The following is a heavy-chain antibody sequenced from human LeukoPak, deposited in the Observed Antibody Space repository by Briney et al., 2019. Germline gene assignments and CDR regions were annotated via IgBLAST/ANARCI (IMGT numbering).Heavy chain of an antibody. V-gene: IGHV4-34*01. CDR3: ARGPPHYDFWSGSAGYMDV. CDR2: INHSGST. CDR1: GGSFSGYY. Sequence: SETLSLTCAVYGGSFSGYYWSWIRQPPGKGLEWIGEINHSGSTNYNPSLKGRVTISVDTSKNQFSLKLSSVTAADTAVYYCARGPPHYDFWSGSAGYMDVWGKGTTVTVSS. J-gene: IGHJ6*03. D-gene: IGHD3-3*01.